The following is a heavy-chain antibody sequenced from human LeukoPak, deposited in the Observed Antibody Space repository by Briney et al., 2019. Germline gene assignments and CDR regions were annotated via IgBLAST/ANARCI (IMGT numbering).Heavy chain of an antibody. D-gene: IGHD3-10*01. V-gene: IGHV3-23*01. J-gene: IGHJ5*02. Sequence: GGSLRLSCAASGFTFSSPAMSWVRQTPGKGLEWVSSITPSGDGTYYAASVKGRFTISRDNSKNTLYLQMNSLRAEDTAVYYCAKDGPIWLGELLYPNWFDPWGQGTLVTVSS. CDR2: ITPSGDGT. CDR1: GFTFSSPA. CDR3: AKDGPIWLGELLYPNWFDP.